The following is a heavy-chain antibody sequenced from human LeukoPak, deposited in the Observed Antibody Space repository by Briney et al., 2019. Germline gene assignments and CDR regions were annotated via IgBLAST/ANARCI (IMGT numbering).Heavy chain of an antibody. D-gene: IGHD3-3*01. V-gene: IGHV4-59*01. CDR1: GGSISSYY. CDR3: ARESSGTIFGVVTLNWFDP. Sequence: PSETLSLTCTVSGGSISSYYWSWIRQPPGKGLEWIGYIYYSGSTNYYLSLKSRVTISVDTSKNQFSLKLSSVTAADTAVYYCARESSGTIFGVVTLNWFDPWGQGTLVTVSS. CDR2: IYYSGST. J-gene: IGHJ5*02.